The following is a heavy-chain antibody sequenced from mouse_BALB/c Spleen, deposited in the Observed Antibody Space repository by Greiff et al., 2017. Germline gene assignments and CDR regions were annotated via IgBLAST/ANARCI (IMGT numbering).Heavy chain of an antibody. J-gene: IGHJ2*01. D-gene: IGHD2-10*02. CDR3: AREKYGNYGLYFDY. CDR2: ISSGGSYT. Sequence: EVQRVESGGGLVKPGGSLKLSCAASGFTFSSYAMSWVRQSPEKRLEWVAEISSGGSYTYYPDTVTGRFTISRDNAKNTLYLEMSSLRSEDTAMYYCAREKYGNYGLYFDYWGQGTTLTVSS. CDR1: GFTFSSYA. V-gene: IGHV5-9-4*01.